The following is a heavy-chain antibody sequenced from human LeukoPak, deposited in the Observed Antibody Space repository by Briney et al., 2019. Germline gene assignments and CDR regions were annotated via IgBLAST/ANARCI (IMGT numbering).Heavy chain of an antibody. CDR1: GGTFSSYA. CDR3: ARVPSYSSSWSRVWFDP. Sequence: GASVKVPCKASGGTFSSYAISWVRQAPGQGLEWMGRIIPIFGIANYAQKFQGRVTITADKSTSTAYMELSSLRSEDTAVYYCARVPSYSSSWSRVWFDPWGQGTLVTVSS. V-gene: IGHV1-69*04. D-gene: IGHD6-13*01. J-gene: IGHJ5*02. CDR2: IIPIFGIA.